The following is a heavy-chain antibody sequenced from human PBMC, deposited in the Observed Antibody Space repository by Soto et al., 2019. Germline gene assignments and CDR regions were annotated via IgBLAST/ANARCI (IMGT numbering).Heavy chain of an antibody. CDR1: GGSISSYY. CDR2: IYYSGST. D-gene: IGHD2-15*01. V-gene: IGHV4-59*08. CDR3: ARHVGYCSGGSCTRQTLYYYYYMDV. J-gene: IGHJ6*03. Sequence: TSETLSLTCTVSGGSISSYYWSWLRQPPGKGLEWIGYIYYSGSTNYNPSLKSRVTISVDTSKNQFSLKLSSVTAADTAVYYCARHVGYCSGGSCTRQTLYYYYYMDVWGKGTTVTVSS.